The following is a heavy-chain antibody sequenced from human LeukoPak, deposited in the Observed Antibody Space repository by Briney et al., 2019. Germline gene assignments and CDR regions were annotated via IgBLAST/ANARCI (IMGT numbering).Heavy chain of an antibody. V-gene: IGHV3-23*01. CDR1: GFTFSSYA. CDR2: ISGSGGST. D-gene: IGHD2-15*01. Sequence: GGSLRLSCAASGFTFSSYAMSWVRQAPGKGLEWVSAISGSGGSTYYADSVKGRFTISRDNSKNTLYLQMNSLRAEDTAVCYCAKVAGCCCSGGSCYCVDYWGQGTLVTVSS. CDR3: AKVAGCCCSGGSCYCVDY. J-gene: IGHJ4*02.